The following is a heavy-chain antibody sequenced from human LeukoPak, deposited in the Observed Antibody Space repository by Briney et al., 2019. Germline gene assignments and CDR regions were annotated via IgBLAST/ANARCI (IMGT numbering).Heavy chain of an antibody. CDR1: GGTFSSYA. J-gene: IGHJ4*02. D-gene: IGHD7-27*01. CDR2: IIPIFGTA. V-gene: IGHV1-69*13. Sequence: SVKVSCKASGGTFSSYAISWVRQAPGQGLEWMGGIIPIFGTAHYAQKFQGRVTITADESTRTAYMELSSLRSEDTAVYYCARDREALTGEGYFDYWGQGTLVTVSS. CDR3: ARDREALTGEGYFDY.